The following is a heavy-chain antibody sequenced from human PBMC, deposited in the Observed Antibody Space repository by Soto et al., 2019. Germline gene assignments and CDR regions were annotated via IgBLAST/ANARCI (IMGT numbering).Heavy chain of an antibody. CDR2: INHSGST. D-gene: IGHD1-26*01. CDR3: ASDNGSYRREYYFDY. J-gene: IGHJ4*02. V-gene: IGHV4-34*01. Sequence: SSETLSLTCAVYGGSLSGYYWSWIRQPPGKGLEWIGEINHSGSTNYNPSLKSRVTISVDTSKNQFSLKLSSVTAADTAVYYCASDNGSYRREYYFDYWGQGTLVTVSS. CDR1: GGSLSGYY.